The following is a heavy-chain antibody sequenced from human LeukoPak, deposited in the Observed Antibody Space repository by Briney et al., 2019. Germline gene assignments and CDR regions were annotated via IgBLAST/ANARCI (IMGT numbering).Heavy chain of an antibody. CDR1: GYSFTSYW. CDR2: IYPGDSDT. D-gene: IGHD3-3*01. J-gene: IGHJ5*02. Sequence: GESLKISCKGSGYSFTSYWIGWVRQVPGKGLEWMGIIYPGDSDTRYSPSFQGQVTISADKSISTAYLQWSSLKASDTAMYYCARINYDFWSGYLYWFDPWGQGTLVTVSS. V-gene: IGHV5-51*01. CDR3: ARINYDFWSGYLYWFDP.